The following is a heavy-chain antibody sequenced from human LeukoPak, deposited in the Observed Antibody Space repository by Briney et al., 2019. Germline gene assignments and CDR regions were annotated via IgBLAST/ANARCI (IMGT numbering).Heavy chain of an antibody. D-gene: IGHD3-10*01. J-gene: IGHJ4*02. CDR1: GGPFIGYF. CDR3: ARRYYYNLGSFPFDF. V-gene: IGHV4-34*01. Sequence: SETLSVTCAVSGGPFIGYFWSWIRQSSGKGLEWIGEIHNSGTTNYNPSLNSRVTISEDTSKNQFYLNLSSVTAADTAVYYCARRYYYNLGSFPFDFWGQGTLVTVSS. CDR2: IHNSGTT.